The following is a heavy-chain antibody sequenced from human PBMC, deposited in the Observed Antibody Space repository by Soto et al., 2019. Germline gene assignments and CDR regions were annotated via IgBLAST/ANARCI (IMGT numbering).Heavy chain of an antibody. D-gene: IGHD3-3*01. V-gene: IGHV1-3*01. CDR3: AGAYDCWSGYYNFFGP. J-gene: IGHJ5*02. CDR1: GYTFTSYA. Sequence: QVQLVQSGAAVKKPGASVKVSCKASGYTFTSYAMHWVRQAPGQRLEWMGWINAGNGNTKYSQKFQGRVTITRDTSASTAYMELSSLRSEDTAVYYWAGAYDCWSGYYNFFGPWGQGTLVTVAS. CDR2: INAGNGNT.